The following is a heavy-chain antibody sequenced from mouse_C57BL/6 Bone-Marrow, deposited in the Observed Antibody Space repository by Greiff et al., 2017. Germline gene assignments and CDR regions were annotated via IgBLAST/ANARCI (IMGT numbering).Heavy chain of an antibody. V-gene: IGHV1-55*01. D-gene: IGHD1-1*01. Sequence: VQLQQPGAELVKPGASVKMSCKASGYTFTSYWITWVKQRPGQGLEWIGDIYPGSGSTNYNEKFKSKATLTVDTSSSTAYMQLSSLTSEDSAVYYCARSGPYYGSSRVAYWGQGTLVTVSA. CDR3: ARSGPYYGSSRVAY. J-gene: IGHJ3*01. CDR1: GYTFTSYW. CDR2: IYPGSGST.